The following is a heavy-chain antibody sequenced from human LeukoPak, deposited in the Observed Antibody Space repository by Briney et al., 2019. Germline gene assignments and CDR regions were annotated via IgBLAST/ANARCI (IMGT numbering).Heavy chain of an antibody. Sequence: SETLSLTCAVYGGSFSGYYWSWIRQPPGKGLEWIGEINHSGSTNYNPSLKSRVTISVDTSKNQFSLKLSSVTAADTAVYYCARAYYYDSSGYHFPLPPYYGMDVWGQGTTVTVSS. CDR2: INHSGST. D-gene: IGHD3-22*01. V-gene: IGHV4-34*01. J-gene: IGHJ6*02. CDR1: GGSFSGYY. CDR3: ARAYYYDSSGYHFPLPPYYGMDV.